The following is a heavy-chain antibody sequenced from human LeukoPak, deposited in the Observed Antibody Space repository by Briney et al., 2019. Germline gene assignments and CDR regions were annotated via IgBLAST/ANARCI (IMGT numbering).Heavy chain of an antibody. Sequence: GGSLRLSCAASGFTFSNYVMSWVRQAPGKGLEWVPVIYSGGSTYYADSVKGRFTISRDNSKNTLYLQMNSLRAEDTAVYYCARDSYDKGVYGMDVWGKGTTVTVSS. J-gene: IGHJ6*04. CDR2: IYSGGST. D-gene: IGHD3-9*01. CDR3: ARDSYDKGVYGMDV. CDR1: GFTFSNYV. V-gene: IGHV3-66*01.